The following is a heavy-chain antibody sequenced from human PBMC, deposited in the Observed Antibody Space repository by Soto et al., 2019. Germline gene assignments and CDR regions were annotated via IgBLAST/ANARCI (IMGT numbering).Heavy chain of an antibody. CDR3: ARGKGMGENYNYYGLDI. V-gene: IGHV1-3*01. D-gene: IGHD1-26*01. J-gene: IGHJ6*02. CDR2: INGGTGQT. Sequence: QVQVVQSGAEVKKPGASVKISCKASGYTFSTHAMHWVRQAHGQSLEWMGWINGGTGQTKHSHRFQDRITITRDTSASTAYMELSSLRSEDTAVYYCARGKGMGENYNYYGLDIWSQGTTVTVSS. CDR1: GYTFSTHA.